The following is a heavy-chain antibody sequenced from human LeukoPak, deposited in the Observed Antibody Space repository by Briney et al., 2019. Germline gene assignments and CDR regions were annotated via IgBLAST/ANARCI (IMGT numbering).Heavy chain of an antibody. J-gene: IGHJ5*02. CDR1: GYSFTSYW. V-gene: IGHV5-51*01. CDR3: ARRGYCSGGSCYSGWFDP. D-gene: IGHD2-15*01. CDR2: IYPGDSDT. Sequence: GESLKISCKGSGYSFTSYWIGWVRQMPGKGLEWMGIIYPGDSDTRYSPSFQGQVTISADKSISTAYLQWSSLKASDTAMYYCARRGYCSGGSCYSGWFDPWGQGTLVTVFS.